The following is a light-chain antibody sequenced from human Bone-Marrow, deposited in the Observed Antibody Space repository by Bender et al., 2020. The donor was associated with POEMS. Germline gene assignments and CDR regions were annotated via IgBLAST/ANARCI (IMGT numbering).Light chain of an antibody. V-gene: IGLV2-14*03. CDR1: SSDVGGYHF. Sequence: QSALTQPASVSGSLGQSITISCTGTSSDVGGYHFVSWYQQHPGKAPKLLIFAVSSRPSGVPDRFSGSKSGTSASLAITGLQAEDEGDYYCQSYDNSLGGWVFGGGTKLTVL. CDR3: QSYDNSLGGWV. J-gene: IGLJ3*02. CDR2: AVS.